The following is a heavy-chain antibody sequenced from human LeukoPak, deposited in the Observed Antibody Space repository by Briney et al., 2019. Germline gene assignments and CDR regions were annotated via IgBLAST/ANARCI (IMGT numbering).Heavy chain of an antibody. J-gene: IGHJ4*02. Sequence: SETLSLTCTVSGGSISNYYWSWNRQPPGKGLEWIGYIHYSGSTNNNPSLKSRVTISVDTSKNQFSLKLTSVTAADTAVYYCARNYDFWSGYLDYWGQGTLVTVSS. CDR3: ARNYDFWSGYLDY. V-gene: IGHV4-59*01. D-gene: IGHD3-3*01. CDR2: IHYSGST. CDR1: GGSISNYY.